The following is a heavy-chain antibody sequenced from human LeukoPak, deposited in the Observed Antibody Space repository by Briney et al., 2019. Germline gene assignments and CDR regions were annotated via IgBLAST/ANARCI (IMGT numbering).Heavy chain of an antibody. CDR1: GFTFSSYS. D-gene: IGHD4-17*01. Sequence: PGGSLRLSCAASGFTFSSYSMNWVRQAPGKGLEWVSSISSSSSYIYYADSVKGRFTISRDNAKNSLYLQMNSLRAEDTAVYYCARESSPDYGDYYYYGMDVWGQGTTVTVSS. J-gene: IGHJ6*02. CDR3: ARESSPDYGDYYYYGMDV. V-gene: IGHV3-21*01. CDR2: ISSSSSYI.